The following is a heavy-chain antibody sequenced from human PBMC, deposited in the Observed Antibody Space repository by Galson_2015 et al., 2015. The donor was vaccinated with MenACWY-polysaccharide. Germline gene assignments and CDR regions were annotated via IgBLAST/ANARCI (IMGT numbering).Heavy chain of an antibody. CDR3: AREPTYSGSFGWFDP. CDR2: LSYSGRA. J-gene: IGHJ5*02. V-gene: IGHV4-61*01. D-gene: IGHD1-26*01. Sequence: ETLSLTCTVSGDSVTSPTYYWSWLRQSPGKGLEWIGYLSYSGRANENPSLRSRVAISIDTSKSQFSLRLTSVTAADTAMYYCAREPTYSGSFGWFDPWGQGTLVTVSS. CDR1: GDSVTSPTYY.